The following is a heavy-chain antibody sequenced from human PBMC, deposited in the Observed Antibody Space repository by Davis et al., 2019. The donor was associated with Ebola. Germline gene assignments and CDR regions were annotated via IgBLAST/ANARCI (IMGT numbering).Heavy chain of an antibody. Sequence: MPGGSLRLSCAVYGGSFSGYYWSWIRQPPGKGLEWLGEINHSGSTNYNPSLKSRVTISVDRSKNQFSLKLSSVTAADTAVYYCARDGWADAFDIWGQGTMVTVSS. CDR1: GGSFSGYY. D-gene: IGHD2-2*03. CDR2: INHSGST. CDR3: ARDGWADAFDI. V-gene: IGHV4-34*01. J-gene: IGHJ3*02.